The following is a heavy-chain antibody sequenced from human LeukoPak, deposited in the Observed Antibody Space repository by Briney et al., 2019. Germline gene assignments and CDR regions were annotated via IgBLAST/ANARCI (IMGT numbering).Heavy chain of an antibody. V-gene: IGHV4-59*08. CDR2: IYYSGGT. J-gene: IGHJ4*02. CDR1: GVSISSYY. D-gene: IGHD3-22*01. Sequence: PSETLSLTCTVSGVSISSYYWSWIRQPPGKGLEWVGDIYYSGGTYYNPALKSRGTISVDTSKNQFSLKLSSVTAADTAVYYCARASYSYDINGWVPFDYWGQGTLVTVSS. CDR3: ARASYSYDINGWVPFDY.